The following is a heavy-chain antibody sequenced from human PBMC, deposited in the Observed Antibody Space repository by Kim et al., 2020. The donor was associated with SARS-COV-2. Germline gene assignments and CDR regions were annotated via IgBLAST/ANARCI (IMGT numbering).Heavy chain of an antibody. CDR3: ARASFFYDSSGYHFDY. D-gene: IGHD3-22*01. Sequence: QQFHGRVTTTADQSTSTAYMELSRLRSEDTAVYYCARASFFYDSSGYHFDYWGQGTLVTVSS. J-gene: IGHJ4*02. V-gene: IGHV1-69*01.